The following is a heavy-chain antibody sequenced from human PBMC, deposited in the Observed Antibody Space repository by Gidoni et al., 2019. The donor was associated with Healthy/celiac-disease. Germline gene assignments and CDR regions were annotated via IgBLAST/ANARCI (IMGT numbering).Heavy chain of an antibody. CDR1: SYA. J-gene: IGHJ3*02. CDR3: ARRGRIVGATTYAFDI. V-gene: IGHV1-69*01. D-gene: IGHD1-26*01. Sequence: SYAISWVRQAPGQGLEWMGGIIPIFGTANYAQKFQGRVTITAEESTSTAYMELSSLRSEDTAVYYCARRGRIVGATTYAFDIWGQGTMVTVSS. CDR2: IIPIFGTA.